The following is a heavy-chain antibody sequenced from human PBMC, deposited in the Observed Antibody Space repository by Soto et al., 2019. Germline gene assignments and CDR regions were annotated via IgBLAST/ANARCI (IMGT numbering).Heavy chain of an antibody. J-gene: IGHJ4*02. CDR2: IGTAGDT. D-gene: IGHD6-13*01. V-gene: IGHV3-13*01. Sequence: EVQLVESGGGLVQPGGSLRLSCAASGFTFSSYDMHWVRQATGKGLEWVSAIGTAGDTYYPGSVKRRFTISRENAKNSLYLQMNSLRAEDTAVYYCARTIAAAGMLDYWGQGILVTVSS. CDR1: GFTFSSYD. CDR3: ARTIAAAGMLDY.